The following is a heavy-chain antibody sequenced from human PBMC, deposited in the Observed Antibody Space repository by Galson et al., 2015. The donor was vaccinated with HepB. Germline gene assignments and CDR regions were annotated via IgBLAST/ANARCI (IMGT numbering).Heavy chain of an antibody. CDR1: GYTFTSYY. D-gene: IGHD2-15*01. CDR3: ATSPSHCSGGSCYLYYFDY. Sequence: SVKVSCKASGYTFTSYYMHWVRQAPGQGLEWMGIINPSGGSTSYAQKFQGRVTMTRDTSTSTVYMELSSLRSEDTAVYYCATSPSHCSGGSCYLYYFDYWGQGTLVTVSS. J-gene: IGHJ4*02. V-gene: IGHV1-46*01. CDR2: INPSGGST.